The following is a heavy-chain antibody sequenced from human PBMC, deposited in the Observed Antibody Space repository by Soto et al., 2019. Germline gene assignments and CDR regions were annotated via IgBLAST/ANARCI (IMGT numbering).Heavy chain of an antibody. CDR1: GGTFSDYT. J-gene: IGHJ5*02. V-gene: IGHV1-69*02. Sequence: QLVQSGAEVRKPGSSVKVSCKASGGTFSDYTISWVRQAPGQGLEWMGRITPIIGITNYAQKFRGRVTITADKSTSTVYMELSSLRPEDTAVYFCARGGTLFDHWGQGTLVTVSS. CDR3: ARGGTLFDH. CDR2: ITPIIGIT. D-gene: IGHD3-16*01.